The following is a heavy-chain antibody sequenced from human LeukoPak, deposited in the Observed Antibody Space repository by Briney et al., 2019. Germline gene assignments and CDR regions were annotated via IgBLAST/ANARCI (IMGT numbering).Heavy chain of an antibody. CDR3: ARDPMFAPVTMVRGPPDY. Sequence: ASVKVSCKASGYTFTSYDINWVRQATGQGLEWMGWISAYNGNTNYAQKLQGRVTMTTDTSTSTAYMELRSLRSDDTAVYYCARDPMFAPVTMVRGPPDYWGQGTLVTVSS. CDR1: GYTFTSYD. V-gene: IGHV1-18*01. J-gene: IGHJ4*02. D-gene: IGHD3-10*01. CDR2: ISAYNGNT.